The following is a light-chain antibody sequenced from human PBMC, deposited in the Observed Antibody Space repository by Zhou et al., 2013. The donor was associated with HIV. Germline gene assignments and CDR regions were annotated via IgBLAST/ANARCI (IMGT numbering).Light chain of an antibody. CDR1: EDITSS. J-gene: IGKJ4*01. CDR2: SAS. Sequence: DIQMIQFPSPMSASVGDRVIIVCRASEDITSSLGWYQQRPGRAPKLLIYSASRLQDGVPSRFIGSGSGTDFTLTITSLRPEDFGIYYCQQGSSFPHTFGGGTRVDIK. V-gene: IGKV1-12*01. CDR3: QQGSSFPHT.